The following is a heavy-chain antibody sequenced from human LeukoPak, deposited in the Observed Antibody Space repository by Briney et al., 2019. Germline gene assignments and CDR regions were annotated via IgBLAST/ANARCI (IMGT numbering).Heavy chain of an antibody. D-gene: IGHD6-19*01. V-gene: IGHV3-7*01. CDR3: AREARASSGWYEEYNGMDV. CDR2: INQDGGEK. J-gene: IGHJ6*02. CDR1: GFTFNSYW. Sequence: QSGGSLRLSCAVSGFTFNSYWMSWVRQTPGKGLEWVANINQDGGEKYYVDSVEGRFTVSRHNAKNSLYLQMNCLRDEDTAVYYCAREARASSGWYEEYNGMDVWGQGTTVTVSS.